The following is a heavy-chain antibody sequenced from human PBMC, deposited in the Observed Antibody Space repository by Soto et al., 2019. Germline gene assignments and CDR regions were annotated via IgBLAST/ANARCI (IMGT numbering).Heavy chain of an antibody. CDR3: ARDVLLWFGELSTQAFDI. Sequence: SETLSLTCTVSGGSISSYYWSWIRQPPGKGLEWIGEINHSGSTNYNPSLKSRVTISVDTSKNQFSLKLSSVTAADTAVYYCARDVLLWFGELSTQAFDIWGQGTMVTVSS. J-gene: IGHJ3*02. CDR2: INHSGST. V-gene: IGHV4-59*12. D-gene: IGHD3-10*01. CDR1: GGSISSYY.